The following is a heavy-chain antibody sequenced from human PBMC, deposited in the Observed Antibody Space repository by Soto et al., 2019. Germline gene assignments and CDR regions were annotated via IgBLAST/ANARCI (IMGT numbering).Heavy chain of an antibody. J-gene: IGHJ4*02. CDR2: ISSGRPTI. CDR3: SGGGAARPDY. CDR1: GFTFSSYG. Sequence: EVQLVESGGGLVQPGGSLRLSCVASGFTFSSYGMNWVRQAPGKGLAWVSYISSGRPTIQYADSGKGRFTISRDNAKNSLSLQMNSLRDDDTAVYYCSGGGAARPDYWGQGTLVTVSS. D-gene: IGHD6-6*01. V-gene: IGHV3-48*02.